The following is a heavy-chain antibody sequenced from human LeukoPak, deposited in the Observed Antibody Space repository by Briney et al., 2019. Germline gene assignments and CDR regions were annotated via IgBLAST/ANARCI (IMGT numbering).Heavy chain of an antibody. CDR1: GFTFSSYW. D-gene: IGHD3-10*01. V-gene: IGHV3-74*01. Sequence: GGSLRLXCAASGFTFSSYWMHWVRQAPGKGLVCVSRINSDGSSTSYADSVKGRFTISRDNAKNTLYLQMNSLRAEDTAVYYCARDPKFTMVRGAHPFNWFDPWGQGTLVTVSS. J-gene: IGHJ5*02. CDR2: INSDGSST. CDR3: ARDPKFTMVRGAHPFNWFDP.